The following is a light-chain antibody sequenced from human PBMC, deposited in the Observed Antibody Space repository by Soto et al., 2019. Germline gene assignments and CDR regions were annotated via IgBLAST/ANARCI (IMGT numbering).Light chain of an antibody. CDR1: QSVSSSY. CDR2: GAS. CDR3: HHYGSSPA. V-gene: IGKV3-20*01. J-gene: IGKJ2*01. Sequence: EIVLTQSPGTLSLSPGERATLSCRASQSVSSSYLAWYQQKPGQAPRLLIYGASSRATGIPDRFNGSGSGTDFTLTISRLAPEDFALFYCHHYGSSPAFGQGTKLEIK.